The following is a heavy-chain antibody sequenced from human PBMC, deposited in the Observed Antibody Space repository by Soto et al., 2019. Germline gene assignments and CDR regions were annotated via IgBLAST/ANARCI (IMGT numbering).Heavy chain of an antibody. CDR2: MNPNSGNT. Sequence: QVQLVQSGAEVKKPGASVKVSCKASGYTFTSYDINWVRQATGQGLEWMGWMNPNSGNTGYAQKVQGRVTMTRNTSISTAYRELSSMRSEDTAVYYWAKGGYSSGWHAYWGQGTLVTVSS. CDR3: AKGGYSSGWHAY. D-gene: IGHD6-19*01. V-gene: IGHV1-8*01. CDR1: GYTFTSYD. J-gene: IGHJ4*02.